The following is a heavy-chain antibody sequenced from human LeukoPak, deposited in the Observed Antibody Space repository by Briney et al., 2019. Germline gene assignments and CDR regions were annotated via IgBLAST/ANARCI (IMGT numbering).Heavy chain of an antibody. V-gene: IGHV4-59*01. J-gene: IGHJ4*02. CDR1: GGSLSSYY. D-gene: IGHD5-18*01. Sequence: SETLSLTCTVSGGSLSSYYWTWIRQPPGKGLEWIGYIYYSGSTNYNPSLKSRVTISVDTSKNQFSLKLNSVTAADTAVYYCARGGYSHSNFWGQGTLVTVSS. CDR3: ARGGYSHSNF. CDR2: IYYSGST.